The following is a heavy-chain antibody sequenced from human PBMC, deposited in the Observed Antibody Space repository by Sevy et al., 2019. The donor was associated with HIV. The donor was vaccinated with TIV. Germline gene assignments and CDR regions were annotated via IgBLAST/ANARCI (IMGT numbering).Heavy chain of an antibody. V-gene: IGHV3-7*01. D-gene: IGHD3-10*01. CDR1: GFTFNFHG. CDR3: ARLFYGSADY. CDR2: INQDGSET. Sequence: GGSLRLSCAASGFTFNFHGMHWVRQAPGKGLEWVATINQDGSETFYVDSVKGRFTISRHNPRKSLYLQMNSLSAEDTAVYYCARLFYGSADYWGQGTLVTVSS. J-gene: IGHJ4*02.